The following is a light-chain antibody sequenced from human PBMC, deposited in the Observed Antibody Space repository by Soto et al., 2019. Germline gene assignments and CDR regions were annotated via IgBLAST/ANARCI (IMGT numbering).Light chain of an antibody. CDR3: QQRSNWPLT. V-gene: IGKV1-17*01. CDR1: QAIRND. Sequence: DIQMTQSPSSLSASVGDRVTITCRASQAIRNDLGWYQQKPAKAPKRLIYAASSLQSGVPSRFSGSGSGTEFTLTISSLEPEDFAVYYCQQRSNWPLTFGPGTKVDIK. CDR2: AAS. J-gene: IGKJ3*01.